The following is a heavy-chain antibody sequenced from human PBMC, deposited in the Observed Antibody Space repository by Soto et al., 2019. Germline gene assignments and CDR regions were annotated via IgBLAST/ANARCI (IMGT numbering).Heavy chain of an antibody. CDR3: ARGGGEQNYYYYGMDV. V-gene: IGHV4-4*07. J-gene: IGHJ6*02. CDR1: CGSISSYY. D-gene: IGHD3-16*01. CDR2: IYTSGST. Sequence: PSETLSLTCTVSCGSISSYYWSWIRQPAGKGLEWIGRIYTSGSTNYNPSLKSRVTMSVDTSKNQFSLKLSSVTAADTAVYYCARGGGEQNYYYYGMDVWGQGTTVTVSS.